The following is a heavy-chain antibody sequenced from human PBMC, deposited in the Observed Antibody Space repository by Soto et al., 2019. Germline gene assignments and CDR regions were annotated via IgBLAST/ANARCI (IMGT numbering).Heavy chain of an antibody. CDR1: GGSISSYY. D-gene: IGHD3-22*01. Sequence: SETLFLTCTVSGGSISSYYWSWIRQPPGKGLEWIGYIYYSGSTNYNPSLKSRVTISVDTSKNQFSLRAEDTALYYCAKASDYDSKGGMDVWGQGTTVTVSS. CDR3: AKASDYDSKGGMDV. CDR2: IYYSGST. V-gene: IGHV4-59*01. J-gene: IGHJ6*02.